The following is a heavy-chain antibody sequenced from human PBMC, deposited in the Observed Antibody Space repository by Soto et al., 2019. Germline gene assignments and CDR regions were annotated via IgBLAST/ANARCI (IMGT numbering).Heavy chain of an antibody. Sequence: ASVKVSCKASGYTFTSYDINWVRQATGQGLEWMGWMNPNSGNTGYAQKFQGRVTMTRNTSISTAYMELSSLRSEDTAVYYCAREWCSRPSCYTPNGTPRGQGTLVTLSS. J-gene: IGHJ4*02. CDR2: MNPNSGNT. V-gene: IGHV1-8*01. CDR3: AREWCSRPSCYTPNGTP. CDR1: GYTFTSYD. D-gene: IGHD2-2*02.